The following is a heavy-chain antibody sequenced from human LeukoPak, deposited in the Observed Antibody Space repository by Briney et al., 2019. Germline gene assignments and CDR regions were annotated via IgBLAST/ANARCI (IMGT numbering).Heavy chain of an antibody. CDR2: IWHDGSIK. J-gene: IGHJ4*02. Sequence: PGRSLRLSCAASGFTFSTYGMHWVRQAPGKGLEWVAVIWHDGSIKYYADSVKGRFTISRDNSKNTLYLQMNSLRAEDTAVYYCVKGSCSGDCYNFDYWGQGTLVTVSS. V-gene: IGHV3-33*06. D-gene: IGHD2-21*02. CDR1: GFTFSTYG. CDR3: VKGSCSGDCYNFDY.